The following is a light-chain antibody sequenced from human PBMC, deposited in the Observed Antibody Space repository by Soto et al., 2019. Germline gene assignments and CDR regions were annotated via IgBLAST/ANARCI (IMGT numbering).Light chain of an antibody. CDR3: SSYAGSSVV. CDR1: SSDVGGYNY. J-gene: IGLJ2*01. CDR2: EVN. Sequence: QSALIQPPSASGSPGQSVTISCTGTSSDVGGYNYVSWYQQHPGKAPKLMIYEVNKRPLGVPDRFSGSKSGNTASLTVSGLQAEDEADYHCSSYAGSSVVFGGGTKLTVL. V-gene: IGLV2-8*01.